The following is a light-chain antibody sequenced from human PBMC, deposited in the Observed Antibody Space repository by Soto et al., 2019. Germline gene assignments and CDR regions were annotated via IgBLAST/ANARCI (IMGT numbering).Light chain of an antibody. J-gene: IGKJ1*01. Sequence: DLPMTQSPSTLSASVGDTVTITCRASQGVSRWLAWYQQKPGKAPRLLVYDASTLAIGVPSRFSGGGSGTALTLTITCLQPDDFGTYYCQRYNSYSPTFGTGTKVQIK. CDR1: QGVSRW. V-gene: IGKV1-5*01. CDR2: DAS. CDR3: QRYNSYSPT.